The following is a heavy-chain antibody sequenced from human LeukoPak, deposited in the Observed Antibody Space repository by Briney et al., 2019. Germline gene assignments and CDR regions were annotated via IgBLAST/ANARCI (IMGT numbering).Heavy chain of an antibody. CDR1: GFIFDDHG. V-gene: IGHV3-9*01. CDR3: ARARTGTDLAFDY. J-gene: IGHJ4*02. CDR2: ISWSSGII. D-gene: IGHD1-1*01. Sequence: GGSLRLSCAASGFIFDDHGMHWVRQAPGKGLEWVSGISWSSGIIGYADSVKGRFTISRDNAKNSLYLQMNSLRAEDTAVYYCARARTGTDLAFDYWGQGTLVTVSS.